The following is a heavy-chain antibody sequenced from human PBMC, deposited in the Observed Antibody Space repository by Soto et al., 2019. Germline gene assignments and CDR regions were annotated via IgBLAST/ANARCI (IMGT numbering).Heavy chain of an antibody. V-gene: IGHV1-69*13. Sequence: GASVKVSCKASGGTFSSYAISWVRQAPGQGLEWMGGIIPIFGTANYAQKFQGRVTITADESTSTAYMELSSLRSEDTAVYYCARDSNIVVVPAAIPYYYYYYGMDVWGQGTTVTVSS. CDR2: IIPIFGTA. J-gene: IGHJ6*02. CDR1: GGTFSSYA. D-gene: IGHD2-2*01. CDR3: ARDSNIVVVPAAIPYYYYYYGMDV.